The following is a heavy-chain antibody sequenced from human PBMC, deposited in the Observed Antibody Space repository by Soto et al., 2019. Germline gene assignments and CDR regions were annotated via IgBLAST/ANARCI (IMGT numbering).Heavy chain of an antibody. Sequence: QVQLMQSGGEVKMPGASVEVSCKTSVYRFTTYGMSWVRQAPGQGLEWMAWISAYNGNKKYAQKFEGRVTMTTDTSTSTVSMELRDLTSDATAIYYCARTGGGMAARPLEYWGQGTLVIVSS. D-gene: IGHD6-6*01. J-gene: IGHJ4*02. CDR3: ARTGGGMAARPLEY. V-gene: IGHV1-18*01. CDR2: ISAYNGNK. CDR1: VYRFTTYG.